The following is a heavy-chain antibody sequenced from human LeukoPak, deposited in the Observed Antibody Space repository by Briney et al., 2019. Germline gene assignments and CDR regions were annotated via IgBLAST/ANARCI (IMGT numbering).Heavy chain of an antibody. J-gene: IGHJ4*02. CDR1: GLTISINY. D-gene: IGHD2-21*01. CDR2: ISSSSSYI. V-gene: IGHV3-21*01. Sequence: GGSLRLSCAASGLTISINYMSWVRQAPGKGLEWVSYISSSSSYIFYADSVKGRFTISRDNSKNSLYLQMNSLRAEDSAVYYCARDYGTYYPDYWGQGTLVTVSS. CDR3: ARDYGTYYPDY.